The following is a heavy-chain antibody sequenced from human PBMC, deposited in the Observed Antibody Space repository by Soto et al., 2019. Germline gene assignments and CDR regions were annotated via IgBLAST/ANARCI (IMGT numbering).Heavy chain of an antibody. Sequence: QVQLVQSGAEMKEPGSSVKVSCKTSGGTFSSSAISWLRQAPGQGLEWMGGIIPLFRTPDYAQKFQGRVTIASDESTSTAYMELSSLRSEDTAVYYCARDNDRLQVGGNYYCIRDVWGQGTTITVSS. CDR1: GGTFSSSA. CDR3: ARDNDRLQVGGNYYCIRDV. J-gene: IGHJ6*02. V-gene: IGHV1-69*05. CDR2: IIPLFRTP. D-gene: IGHD4-4*01.